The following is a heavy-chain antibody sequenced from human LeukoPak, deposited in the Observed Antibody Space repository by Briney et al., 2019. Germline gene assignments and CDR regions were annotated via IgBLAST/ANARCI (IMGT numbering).Heavy chain of an antibody. Sequence: GGSLRLPCAASGFTVSSNYMSWVRQAPGKGLEWVSVIYSGGSTYYADSVKGRFTISRDNSKNTLYLQMNSLRAEDTAVYYCARAQIYGSGSYGLDYWGQGTLVTVSS. CDR2: IYSGGST. CDR3: ARAQIYGSGSYGLDY. D-gene: IGHD3-10*01. V-gene: IGHV3-53*01. CDR1: GFTVSSNY. J-gene: IGHJ4*02.